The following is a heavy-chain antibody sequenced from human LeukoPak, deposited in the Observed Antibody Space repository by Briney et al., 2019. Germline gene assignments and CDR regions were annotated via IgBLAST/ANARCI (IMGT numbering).Heavy chain of an antibody. CDR3: VRNLPIDY. CDR2: ISGVGTT. Sequence: PGGSLRLSCSASGFTFSSYPMHWVRQAPGKGLEYVSSISGVGTTDYADSVRGRFTISRDNSKNTLYLQMSSLSPEDTAVYYCVRNLPIDYWGQGTLVTVSS. CDR1: GFTFSSYP. J-gene: IGHJ4*02. V-gene: IGHV3-64D*06. D-gene: IGHD1-14*01.